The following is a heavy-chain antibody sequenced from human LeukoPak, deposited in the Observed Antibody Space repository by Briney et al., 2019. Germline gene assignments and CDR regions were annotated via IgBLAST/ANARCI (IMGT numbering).Heavy chain of an antibody. CDR3: ARHSPYCSSTSCYTY. Sequence: SGTLSLTCTVSGGSISSSSYYWGWIRQPPGKGLEWLGSIYYSGSTYYNPSLKSRVTISVDTSKNQFSLKLSSVTAADTAVYYCARHSPYCSSTSCYTYWGQGTLVTVSS. CDR2: IYYSGST. CDR1: GGSISSSSYY. V-gene: IGHV4-39*01. J-gene: IGHJ4*02. D-gene: IGHD2-2*02.